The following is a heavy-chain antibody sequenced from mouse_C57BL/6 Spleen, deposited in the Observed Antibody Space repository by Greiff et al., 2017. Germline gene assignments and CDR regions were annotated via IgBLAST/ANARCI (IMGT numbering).Heavy chain of an antibody. J-gene: IGHJ4*01. CDR2: IHPNSGST. CDR3: ASPMEFDYAMDY. V-gene: IGHV1-64*01. D-gene: IGHD1-1*02. CDR1: GYTFTSYW. Sequence: QVQLKQPGAELVKPGASVKLSCKASGYTFTSYWMHWVKQRPGQGLEWIGMIHPNSGSTNYNEKFKSKATLTVDKSSSTAYMQLSSLTSEDSAVYYCASPMEFDYAMDYWGQGTSVTVSS.